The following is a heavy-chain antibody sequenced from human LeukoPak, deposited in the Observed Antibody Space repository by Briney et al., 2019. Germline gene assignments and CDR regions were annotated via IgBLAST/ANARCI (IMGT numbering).Heavy chain of an antibody. J-gene: IGHJ4*02. CDR3: AKDTAPPYYSDSSGPQVYYFDY. D-gene: IGHD3-22*01. CDR2: ISGSGGST. Sequence: GGSLRLSCAASGFTFSSYAMSWVRQAPGKGLEWVSAISGSGGSTYYADSVKGRFTISRDNSKNTLYLQMNSLRAEDTAVYYCAKDTAPPYYSDSSGPQVYYFDYRGQGTLVTVSS. V-gene: IGHV3-23*01. CDR1: GFTFSSYA.